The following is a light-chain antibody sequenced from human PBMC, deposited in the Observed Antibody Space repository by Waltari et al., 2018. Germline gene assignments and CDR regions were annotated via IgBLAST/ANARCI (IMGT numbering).Light chain of an antibody. CDR1: QSISSY. Sequence: DIQMTQSPSSLSASVGDRVTITCRASQSISSYLNWYQQKPGKAPKLLIYAASSLQSGVPSIFCGSRSETDFTLTISSLQPEDFATYYCQQSYSTPPTFGQGTKVEIK. CDR2: AAS. CDR3: QQSYSTPPT. J-gene: IGKJ1*01. V-gene: IGKV1-39*01.